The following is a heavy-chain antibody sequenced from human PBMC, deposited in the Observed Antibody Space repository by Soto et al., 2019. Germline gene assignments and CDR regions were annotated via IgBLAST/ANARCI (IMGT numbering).Heavy chain of an antibody. D-gene: IGHD3-10*01. Sequence: SETLSLTCTVSGGSISSYSWSWIRQPPRKGLEWIGYIYYSGSTNYNPSLKSRVTISVDTSKNQFSLKLSSVTAADTAVYYCARDRGTRTTNFYGMDVWGQGTTVTVSS. CDR3: ARDRGTRTTNFYGMDV. CDR1: GGSISSYS. J-gene: IGHJ6*02. CDR2: IYYSGST. V-gene: IGHV4-59*01.